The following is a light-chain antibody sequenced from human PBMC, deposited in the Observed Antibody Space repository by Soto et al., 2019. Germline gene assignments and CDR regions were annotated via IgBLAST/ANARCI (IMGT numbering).Light chain of an antibody. CDR2: EVN. CDR1: SSDIGGYNY. V-gene: IGLV2-8*01. Sequence: QSVLTQPPSASGSPGQSVTISCTGTSSDIGGYNYISWYQQYPGKAPKLMIYEVNKRPSGVPDRFSGSKSGNTASLTVSGLQAEDEADYYCSSYGGSNNLVFGGGTQLTV. J-gene: IGLJ2*01. CDR3: SSYGGSNNLV.